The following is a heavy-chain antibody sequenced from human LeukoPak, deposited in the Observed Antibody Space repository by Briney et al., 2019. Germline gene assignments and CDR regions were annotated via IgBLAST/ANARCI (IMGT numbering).Heavy chain of an antibody. Sequence: GESLKISCKGSGYSFTSYWIGWVRQMPGKGLEWMGIIYPGASATRYSPSFQGQVNIPADKSISTAYPQWSSLKASDTAMYYCARPTTGTNPYFAYWGQGTLVTVPS. CDR2: IYPGASAT. J-gene: IGHJ4*02. CDR3: ARPTTGTNPYFAY. D-gene: IGHD1-14*01. CDR1: GYSFTSYW. V-gene: IGHV5-51*01.